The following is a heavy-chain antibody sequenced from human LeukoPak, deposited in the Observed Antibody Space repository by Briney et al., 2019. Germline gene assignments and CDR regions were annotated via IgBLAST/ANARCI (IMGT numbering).Heavy chain of an antibody. D-gene: IGHD2-2*01. CDR2: ISGSGGST. Sequence: GGSLRLSCAASGFTFSSYAMSWVRQAPGKGLEWVSAISGSGGSTYYADSVKGRFTISRDNSKNTLYLLMSSLRAEDTAVYYCAKGGRDIVVVPATMARYYFYYMDVWGKATTVTVSS. V-gene: IGHV3-23*01. CDR1: GFTFSSYA. J-gene: IGHJ6*03. CDR3: AKGGRDIVVVPATMARYYFYYMDV.